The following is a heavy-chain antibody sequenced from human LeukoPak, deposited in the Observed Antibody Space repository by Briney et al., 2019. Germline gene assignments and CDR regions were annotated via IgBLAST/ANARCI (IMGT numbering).Heavy chain of an antibody. CDR3: VKEGIPGYSSSWYGVDY. CDR2: ISSNGGST. D-gene: IGHD6-13*01. Sequence: PGGSLRLSCSASGFPFSSYAMHWVRQAPGKGLEYVSAISSNGGSTYYADSVKGRFTISRDNSKNTLYLQMSSLRAEDTAVYYCVKEGIPGYSSSWYGVDYWGQGTLVTVSS. V-gene: IGHV3-64D*06. CDR1: GFPFSSYA. J-gene: IGHJ4*02.